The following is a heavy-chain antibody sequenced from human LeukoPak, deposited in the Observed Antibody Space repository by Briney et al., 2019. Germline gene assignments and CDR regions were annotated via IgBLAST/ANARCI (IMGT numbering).Heavy chain of an antibody. J-gene: IGHJ3*02. Sequence: SETLSLTCTVSGGSISSYYWSWIRQPPGKGLEWIGYIYYSGSTNYNPSLKSRVTISVDTSKNQFSLKLSSVTAADTAVYYCARDGYCSSTSCYDAFDIWGQGTMVTVSS. CDR3: ARDGYCSSTSCYDAFDI. CDR1: GGSISSYY. CDR2: IYYSGST. V-gene: IGHV4-59*12. D-gene: IGHD2-2*03.